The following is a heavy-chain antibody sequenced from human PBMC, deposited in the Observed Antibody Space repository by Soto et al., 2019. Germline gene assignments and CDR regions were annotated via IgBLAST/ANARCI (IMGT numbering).Heavy chain of an antibody. V-gene: IGHV1-46*01. CDR3: ARVKLDYYDSSGSFDY. CDR2: INPSGGST. D-gene: IGHD3-22*01. CDR1: GYTFTSYY. Sequence: ASVKVSCKASGYTFTSYYMHWVRQAPGQGLEWMGIINPSGGSTSYAQKFQGRVTMTRDTSTNTVYMELSSLRSEDTAVYYCARVKLDYYDSSGSFDYWGQGTLVTVSS. J-gene: IGHJ4*02.